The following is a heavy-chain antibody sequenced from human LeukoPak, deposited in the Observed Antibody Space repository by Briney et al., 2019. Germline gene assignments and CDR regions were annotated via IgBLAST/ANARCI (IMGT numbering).Heavy chain of an antibody. Sequence: GGSLRLSCAASGFTVIDNYMTWVRQAPGKGLEWVSVIYSGSSAYYADSVKGRFTISRDNSKNTLYLQMSSLRAEDTAVYYCARERVGDLDYWGQGTLVTVSS. CDR3: ARERVGDLDY. CDR2: IYSGSSA. J-gene: IGHJ4*02. D-gene: IGHD1-26*01. CDR1: GFTVIDNY. V-gene: IGHV3-53*01.